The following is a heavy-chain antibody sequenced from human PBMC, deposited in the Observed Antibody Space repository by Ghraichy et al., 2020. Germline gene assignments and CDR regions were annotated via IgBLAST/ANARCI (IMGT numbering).Heavy chain of an antibody. CDR1: AFTFSNYW. CDR3: ARGNGYLIDY. CDR2: MNQDGSEI. V-gene: IGHV3-7*01. J-gene: IGHJ4*02. Sequence: GVLRLSCAASAFTFSNYWVTWVRQGPGKGLEWVANMNQDGSEINYVDSVKGRFTISRDNAMDSLYLQMNSLRVDDTAVYYCARGNGYLIDYWGQGTLVTVSS. D-gene: IGHD5-18*01.